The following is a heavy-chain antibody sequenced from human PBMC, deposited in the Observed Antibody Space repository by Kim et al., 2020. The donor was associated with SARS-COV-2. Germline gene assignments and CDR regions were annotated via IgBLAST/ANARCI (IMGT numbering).Heavy chain of an antibody. V-gene: IGHV4-34*01. Sequence: SETLSLTCAXYGGSFSGYYWSWIRQPPGKGLEWIGEINHSGSTNYNPSLKSRVTISVDTSKKQFSLKLSSVTAADTAVYYCARGDIVVVPAALGLGYYYYYGMDVGGQGTTVTVSS. CDR1: GGSFSGYY. J-gene: IGHJ6*02. CDR2: INHSGST. D-gene: IGHD2-2*01. CDR3: ARGDIVVVPAALGLGYYYYYGMDV.